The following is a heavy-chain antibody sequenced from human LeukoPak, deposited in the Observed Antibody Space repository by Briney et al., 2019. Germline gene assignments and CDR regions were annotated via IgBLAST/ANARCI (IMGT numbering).Heavy chain of an antibody. CDR3: AVPQEAGGWDTYRPYYGMDV. Sequence: GGSLRLSCAASGFTFSSYGMHWVRRAPGKGLEWVAVISYDGSNKYYADSVKGRFTISRDNSKNTLYLQMNSLRAEDTAVYYCAVPQEAGGWDTYRPYYGMDVWGQGTTVTVSS. CDR2: ISYDGSNK. V-gene: IGHV3-30*03. J-gene: IGHJ6*02. CDR1: GFTFSSYG. D-gene: IGHD6-19*01.